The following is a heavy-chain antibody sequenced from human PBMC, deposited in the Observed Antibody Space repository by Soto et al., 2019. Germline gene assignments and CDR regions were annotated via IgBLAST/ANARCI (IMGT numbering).Heavy chain of an antibody. J-gene: IGHJ4*02. CDR2: ISGSGGST. CDR3: AKDLNVLRFLEWLLSLDY. V-gene: IGHV3-23*01. Sequence: GGSLRLSCAASGFTFSSYAMSWVRQAPGKGLEWVSAISGSGGSTYYADSVKGRFTISRDNSKNTLYLQMNSLRAEDTAVYYCAKDLNVLRFLEWLLSLDYWGQGTLVTVSS. D-gene: IGHD3-3*01. CDR1: GFTFSSYA.